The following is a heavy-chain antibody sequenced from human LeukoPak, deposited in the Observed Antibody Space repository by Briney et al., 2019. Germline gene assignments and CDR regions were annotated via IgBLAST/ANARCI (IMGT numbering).Heavy chain of an antibody. CDR3: ARYLLGYCSSTSCYTDYYYGMDV. J-gene: IGHJ6*02. CDR2: IYYSGST. V-gene: IGHV4-31*03. Sequence: SETLSLTCTVSGGSISSGGYYWSWIRQHPGKGLEWIGYIYYSGSTYYNPSLKSRVTISVDTSKNQFSLKLSSVTAADTAVYYCARYLLGYCSSTSCYTDYYYGMDVWGQGTTVTVSS. CDR1: GGSISSGGYY. D-gene: IGHD2-2*02.